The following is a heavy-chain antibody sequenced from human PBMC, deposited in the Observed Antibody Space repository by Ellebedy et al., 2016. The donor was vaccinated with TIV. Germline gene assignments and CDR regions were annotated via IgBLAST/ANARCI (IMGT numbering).Heavy chain of an antibody. CDR3: ARGGKRFRGYMDV. V-gene: IGHV4-59*01. CDR1: GGSISSYY. Sequence: SETLSLXCTVSGGSISSYYWSWIRQPPGKGLEWIGYIYYSGSTNYNPSLKSRVTISVDTSKNQFSLKLSSVTAADTAVYYCARGGKRFRGYMDVWGKGTTVTVSS. CDR2: IYYSGST. J-gene: IGHJ6*03. D-gene: IGHD3-3*01.